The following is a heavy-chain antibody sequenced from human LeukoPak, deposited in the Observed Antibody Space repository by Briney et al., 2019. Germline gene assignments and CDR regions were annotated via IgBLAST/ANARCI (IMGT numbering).Heavy chain of an antibody. J-gene: IGHJ3*02. CDR1: GYTFTNYG. CDR3: ARVLRGALDAFDI. CDR2: ISAYNGNT. V-gene: IGHV1-18*01. Sequence: ASVKVSCKASGYTFTNYGISWVRQAPGQGLEWMGWISAYNGNTKYAQNLQGRVTMTIDTSTSTAYMELRSLRSDDTAMYYCARVLRGALDAFDIWGQGTMVTVSS.